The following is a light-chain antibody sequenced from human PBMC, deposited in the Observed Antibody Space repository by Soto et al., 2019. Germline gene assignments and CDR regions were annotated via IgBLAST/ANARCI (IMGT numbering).Light chain of an antibody. Sequence: DIQMTQSPSSLSASVGDRVTITCRASQSISSYLNWYQQKPGKAPKLLIYAASSLQSGVPSRFSGSGYGTDFTLTISSLQPEDSATYYCQPSYSNLNFGRGTKADI. CDR2: AAS. CDR1: QSISSY. J-gene: IGKJ4*01. V-gene: IGKV1-39*01. CDR3: QPSYSNLN.